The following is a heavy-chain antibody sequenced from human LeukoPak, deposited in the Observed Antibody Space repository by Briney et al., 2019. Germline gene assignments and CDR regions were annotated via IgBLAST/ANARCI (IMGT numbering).Heavy chain of an antibody. CDR3: ARDIRAGSLRGADY. Sequence: SVKVSCKASGGTFSSYAISWVRQAPGQGLEWMGRIIPILGIANYAQKFQGRVTITADKSTSTAYMELSSLRSEDTAVYYCARDIRAGSLRGADYWGQGTLVTVSS. J-gene: IGHJ4*02. CDR1: GGTFSSYA. D-gene: IGHD1-26*01. V-gene: IGHV1-69*04. CDR2: IIPILGIA.